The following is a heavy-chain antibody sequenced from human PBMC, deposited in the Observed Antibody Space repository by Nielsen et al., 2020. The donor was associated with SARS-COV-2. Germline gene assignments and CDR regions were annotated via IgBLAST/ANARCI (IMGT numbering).Heavy chain of an antibody. CDR1: GFTFSTHA. Sequence: GRSLRLSCAASGFTFSTHAMNWVRQAPGKGLEWVAAITPDGITTFYADSGKGRFTISRDNSKNTLFLQMNSLRAEDTAVYYCTKRGLCSSANCYHHFDSWGLGTLVTVSS. CDR3: TKRGLCSSANCYHHFDS. V-gene: IGHV3-23*01. D-gene: IGHD2-2*01. CDR2: ITPDGITT. J-gene: IGHJ4*02.